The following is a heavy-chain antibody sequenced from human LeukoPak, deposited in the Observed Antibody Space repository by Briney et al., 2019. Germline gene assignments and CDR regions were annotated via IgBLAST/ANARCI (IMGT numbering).Heavy chain of an antibody. J-gene: IGHJ6*03. CDR1: GFTFSSYS. Sequence: GGSLRLSCAASGFTFSSYSMNWVRQAPGKGLEWVSSISSSSSYIYYADSVKGRFTISGDNAKNSLYLQMNSLRAEDTAVYYCARKRDYSNYGPKVYYYMDVWGKGTTVTVSS. CDR3: ARKRDYSNYGPKVYYYMDV. D-gene: IGHD4-11*01. V-gene: IGHV3-21*01. CDR2: ISSSSSYI.